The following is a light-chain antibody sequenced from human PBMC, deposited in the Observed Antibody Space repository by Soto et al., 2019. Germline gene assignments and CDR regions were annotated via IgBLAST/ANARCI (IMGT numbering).Light chain of an antibody. V-gene: IGLV2-8*01. CDR3: YSYAGRNIWV. CDR1: GSDIGAYNF. Sequence: QSALAQPPSASGSPGQSVTISCTGSGSDIGAYNFVSWYQQHPGKAPKLMIFGVTERPSGVPDRFSGSKSGNTASLTVSGLQADDEAVYYCYSYAGRNIWVFGGATKLT. CDR2: GVT. J-gene: IGLJ3*02.